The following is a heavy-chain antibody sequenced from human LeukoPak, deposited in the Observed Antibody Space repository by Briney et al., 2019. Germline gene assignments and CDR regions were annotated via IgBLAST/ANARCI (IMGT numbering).Heavy chain of an antibody. Sequence: GGSLRLSCAASGFTVSSNYMSWVSQAPGKGLEWGSVIYSGGRTGYADSVKGRFTISRDNSKNTLYLQMNSLRAEDTAVYYCARESGSYYGVTLDYWGQGTLVTVSS. D-gene: IGHD1-26*01. CDR2: IYSGGRT. V-gene: IGHV3-66*01. CDR1: GFTVSSNY. CDR3: ARESGSYYGVTLDY. J-gene: IGHJ4*02.